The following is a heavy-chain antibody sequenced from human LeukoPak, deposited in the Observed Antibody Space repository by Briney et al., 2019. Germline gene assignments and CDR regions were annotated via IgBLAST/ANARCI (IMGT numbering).Heavy chain of an antibody. V-gene: IGHV3-23*01. CDR3: AKDVGKWESLHFFDY. D-gene: IGHD1-26*01. CDR1: GFIFSNDA. CDR2: ISGSGAST. J-gene: IGHJ4*02. Sequence: GGSLRLSCAASGFIFSNDAMSWVRQAPGKGLEWISGISGSGASTYYADSVKGRFTISRDDSRNTLYLQMNSLRGDDTAVYYCAKDVGKWESLHFFDYWGQGTLVTVSS.